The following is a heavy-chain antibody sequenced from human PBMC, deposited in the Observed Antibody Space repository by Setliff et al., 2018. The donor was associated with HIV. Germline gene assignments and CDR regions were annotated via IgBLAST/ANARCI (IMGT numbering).Heavy chain of an antibody. CDR3: AKDRVSDSGYNLDY. Sequence: GESLTISCAASGFTFSNFAMNWVRQAPGRGLEWVSVIFPGGEITYSADSAKGRFIVSRDDSKNTLYLQMNSLTVEDTAVYYCAKDRVSDSGYNLDYWGQGTLVTVSS. CDR1: GFTFSNFA. V-gene: IGHV3-23*03. D-gene: IGHD5-12*01. CDR2: IFPGGEIT. J-gene: IGHJ4*02.